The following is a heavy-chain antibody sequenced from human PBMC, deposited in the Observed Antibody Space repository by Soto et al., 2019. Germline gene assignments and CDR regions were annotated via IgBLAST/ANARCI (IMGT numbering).Heavy chain of an antibody. CDR1: GYTFTSYD. J-gene: IGHJ5*02. D-gene: IGHD6-19*01. CDR2: ISAYNGNT. V-gene: IGHV1-18*01. CDR3: ARDISSGWYGENWFDP. Sequence: ASVKVSCKASGYTFTSYDISWLRQAPEQGLEWMGWISAYNGNTNYALKLQGRVTMTTDTSTSTAYMELRSLRSDDTAVYYCARDISSGWYGENWFDPWVKRTLVTVSS.